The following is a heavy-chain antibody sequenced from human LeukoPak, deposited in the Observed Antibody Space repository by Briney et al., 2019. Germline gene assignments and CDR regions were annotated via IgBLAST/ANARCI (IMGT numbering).Heavy chain of an antibody. V-gene: IGHV3-7*04. CDR1: GFTFSSYW. Sequence: GGSLRHSCAASGFTFSSYWMSWVRQAPGKGLEWVANIKQDGSEKYYVDSVKGRFTISRDNAKNSLYLQMNSLRAEDTAVYYCARVNYYDSSGIRYWGQGTLVTVSS. J-gene: IGHJ4*02. CDR2: IKQDGSEK. CDR3: ARVNYYDSSGIRY. D-gene: IGHD3-22*01.